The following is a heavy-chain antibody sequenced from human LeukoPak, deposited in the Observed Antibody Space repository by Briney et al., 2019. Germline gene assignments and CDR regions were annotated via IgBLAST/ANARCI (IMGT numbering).Heavy chain of an antibody. V-gene: IGHV4-34*01. CDR1: GGSFSGYY. J-gene: IGHJ4*02. Sequence: ASETLSLTCAVYGGSFSGYYWSWIRQPPGKGLEWIGEINHSGSTNYNPSLKSRVTISVDTSKNQFSLKLSSVTAADTAVYYCARAVIAAAGTDYWGQGTLVTVSS. CDR3: ARAVIAAAGTDY. CDR2: INHSGST. D-gene: IGHD6-13*01.